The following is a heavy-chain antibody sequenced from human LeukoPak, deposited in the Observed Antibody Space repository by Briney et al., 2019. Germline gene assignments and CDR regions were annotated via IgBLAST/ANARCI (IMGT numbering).Heavy chain of an antibody. D-gene: IGHD3-22*01. Sequence: SETLSLTCTVSGGSLSSSSYYWGWIRQPPGKGLEWVGSIYYSGSTYYNPSLKSRVTISVDTSKNQFSLKLSSVTAADTAVYYCARCYYYDSSGPDYWGQGTLVTVSS. CDR3: ARCYYYDSSGPDY. J-gene: IGHJ4*02. V-gene: IGHV4-39*01. CDR2: IYYSGST. CDR1: GGSLSSSSYY.